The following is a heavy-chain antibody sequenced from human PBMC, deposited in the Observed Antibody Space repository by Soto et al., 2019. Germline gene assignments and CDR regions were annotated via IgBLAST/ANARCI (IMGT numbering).Heavy chain of an antibody. J-gene: IGHJ6*02. CDR1: GFTFSSYA. Sequence: GGSLRLSCAASGFTFSSYAMHWVRQAPGKGLEWVAVISYDGSNKYYADSVKGRFTISRDNSKNTLYLQMNSLRAEDTAVYYCARDRYSYGYRYGMDVWGQGTTVTVSS. V-gene: IGHV3-30-3*01. CDR3: ARDRYSYGYRYGMDV. CDR2: ISYDGSNK. D-gene: IGHD5-18*01.